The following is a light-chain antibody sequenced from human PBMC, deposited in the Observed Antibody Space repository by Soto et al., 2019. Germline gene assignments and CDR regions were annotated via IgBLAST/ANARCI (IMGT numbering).Light chain of an antibody. J-gene: IGLJ1*01. CDR1: TSDVGAYNL. V-gene: IGLV2-23*01. Sequence: QSALTQPASVSGSPGQSITISCTGTTSDVGAYNLVSWYQRLPGKAPKLLIFEGTKRPSGVSSRFSGSKSGNTASLTIFGLRAEVEADYFCCSYAGGNTYVFGTGTKVTVL. CDR2: EGT. CDR3: CSYAGGNTYV.